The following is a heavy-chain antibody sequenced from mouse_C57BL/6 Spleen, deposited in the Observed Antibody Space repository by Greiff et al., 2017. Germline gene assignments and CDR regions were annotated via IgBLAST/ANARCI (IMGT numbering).Heavy chain of an antibody. Sequence: EVKVVESGGGLVKPGGSLKLSCAASGFTFSDYGMHWVRQAPEKGLEWVAYISSGSSTIYYADTVKGRFTISRDNAKNTLFLQMTSLRSEDTAMYYCARGGESWFAYWGQGTLVTVSA. CDR3: ARGGESWFAY. CDR2: ISSGSSTI. CDR1: GFTFSDYG. V-gene: IGHV5-17*01. J-gene: IGHJ3*01.